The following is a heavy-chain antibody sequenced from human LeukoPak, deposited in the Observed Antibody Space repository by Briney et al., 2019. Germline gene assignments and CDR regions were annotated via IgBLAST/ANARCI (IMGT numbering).Heavy chain of an antibody. V-gene: IGHV3-21*01. CDR3: ARGGNSNYYYYYGMDV. Sequence: GGSLRLSCAASGFTFSSYSMNWVRQAPGKGLEWVSSISSSSSYIYYADSVKGRFTISRDNAKNSLYLQMNSLRAEDTAVYYCARGGNSNYYYYYGMDVWGKGTTVTVSS. CDR1: GFTFSSYS. CDR2: ISSSSSYI. J-gene: IGHJ6*04. D-gene: IGHD4-23*01.